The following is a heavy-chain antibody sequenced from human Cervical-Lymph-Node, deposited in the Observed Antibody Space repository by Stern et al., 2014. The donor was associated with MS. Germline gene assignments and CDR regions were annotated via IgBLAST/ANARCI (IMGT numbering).Heavy chain of an antibody. J-gene: IGHJ3*02. CDR2: IYSSGST. Sequence: QLQLQESGPGLVKPSQTLSLTCTVSGGSISSGNYYWSWIRQPAGEGLEWIGRIYSSGSTQYNPPLKSRVTILADTSPNHFSLRRSSVTAADTAVYYCARGNYDVLTDNGGHGFDIWGQGTMVTVSS. D-gene: IGHD3-9*01. CDR3: ARGNYDVLTDNGGHGFDI. V-gene: IGHV4-61*02. CDR1: GGSISSGNYY.